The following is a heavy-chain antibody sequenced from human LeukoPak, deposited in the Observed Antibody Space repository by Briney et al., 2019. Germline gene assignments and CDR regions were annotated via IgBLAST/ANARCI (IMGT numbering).Heavy chain of an antibody. CDR1: GFTFSSYS. D-gene: IGHD5-18*01. CDR2: ISPSSRTI. J-gene: IGHJ1*01. Sequence: GGSLRLSCAASGFTFSSYSMNWVRQAPGKGLEWVSFISPSSRTIYYADSVKGRFTISRDNAKNSLYLQMNSLRDEDTAVYYCARGYSYGTLGVQHWGQGTLVTVSS. CDR3: ARGYSYGTLGVQH. V-gene: IGHV3-48*02.